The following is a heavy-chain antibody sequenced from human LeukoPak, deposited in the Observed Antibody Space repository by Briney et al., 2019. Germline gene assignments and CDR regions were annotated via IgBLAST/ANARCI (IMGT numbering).Heavy chain of an antibody. CDR3: ARRYRGVGATNY. Sequence: ASVTVSCKASGYTFTSYDINWVRQATGQGLEWMGWMNPNRGNTGYAQKFQGRVTMTRNTSISTAYMELSSLRSEDTAVYYCARRYRGVGATNYWGQGTLVTVSS. V-gene: IGHV1-8*01. D-gene: IGHD1-26*01. CDR2: MNPNRGNT. CDR1: GYTFTSYD. J-gene: IGHJ4*02.